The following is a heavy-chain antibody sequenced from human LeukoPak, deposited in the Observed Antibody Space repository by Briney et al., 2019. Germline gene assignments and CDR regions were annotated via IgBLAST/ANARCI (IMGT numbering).Heavy chain of an antibody. CDR3: AKSGRVFDTSGYYWSPN. V-gene: IGHV3-23*01. Sequence: PGGSLGLSCATSGFTFSSYAMSWVRQAPGKGLEWVSSISGRGANTHYADSVKGRFTISGDYSKNTLNLQMNSLRAEDTAVYYCAKSGRVFDTSGYYWSPNWGQGILVTVSS. J-gene: IGHJ4*02. D-gene: IGHD3-22*01. CDR2: ISGRGANT. CDR1: GFTFSSYA.